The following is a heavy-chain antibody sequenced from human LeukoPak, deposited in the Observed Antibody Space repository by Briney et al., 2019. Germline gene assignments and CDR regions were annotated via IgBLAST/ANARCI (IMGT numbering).Heavy chain of an antibody. J-gene: IGHJ4*02. CDR2: MNPNSGNT. D-gene: IGHD3-22*01. CDR1: GYTFTSYD. V-gene: IGHV1-8*01. Sequence: ASVKVSCKASGYTFTSYDINWVRQATGQGLEWMGWMNPNSGNTGYAQKFQGRVTMTRNTSISTAYMELSSLRSEDTAVYYCARGSLGYYDSSGKPDDYWGQGTLVTVPS. CDR3: ARGSLGYYDSSGKPDDY.